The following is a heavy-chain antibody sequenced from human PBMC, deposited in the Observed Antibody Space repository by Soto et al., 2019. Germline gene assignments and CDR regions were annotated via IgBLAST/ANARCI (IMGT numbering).Heavy chain of an antibody. CDR2: TYYKSKWYN. CDR3: ARGKLSDYVWGSYRYHFDY. V-gene: IGHV6-1*01. Sequence: PSQTLSLTCAISGDNVSSNSAAWNWIRQSPSRGLEWLGRTYYKSKWYNDYAVSMKSRITINPDTSKNQFSLKLSSVTAADTAVYYCARGKLSDYVWGSYRYHFDYWGQGTVVTVSS. J-gene: IGHJ4*02. D-gene: IGHD3-16*02. CDR1: GDNVSSNSAA.